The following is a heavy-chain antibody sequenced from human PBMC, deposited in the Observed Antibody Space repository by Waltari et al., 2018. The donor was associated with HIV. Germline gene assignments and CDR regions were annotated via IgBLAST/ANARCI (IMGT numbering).Heavy chain of an antibody. V-gene: IGHV4-61*01. D-gene: IGHD3-22*01. J-gene: IGHJ4*02. Sequence: QVQLQESGPGLVKPSETLSLTCTVSGGSVSSGSYYWSWIRQPPGRGLEWVGYIYYSGSTNYTPALKSRVTISVDTSKNQFSLKLSSVTAADTAVYYCARVLSSHRPYDSSGYTVPSYFDYWGQGTLVTVSS. CDR3: ARVLSSHRPYDSSGYTVPSYFDY. CDR1: GGSVSSGSYY. CDR2: IYYSGST.